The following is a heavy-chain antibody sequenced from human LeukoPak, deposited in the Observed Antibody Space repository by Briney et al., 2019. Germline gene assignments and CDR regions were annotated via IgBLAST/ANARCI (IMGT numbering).Heavy chain of an antibody. CDR2: IYTSGST. CDR3: ARDLPGGATTGSDAFDI. CDR1: GGSISSYY. V-gene: IGHV4-4*07. D-gene: IGHD1-26*01. J-gene: IGHJ3*02. Sequence: PSETLSLTCTVSGGSISSYYWSWIRQPAGKGLEWIGRIYTSGSTNYNPSLKSRVTMSVDTSKNQFSLKLSSVTAADTAAYYCARDLPGGATTGSDAFDIWGQGTMVTVSS.